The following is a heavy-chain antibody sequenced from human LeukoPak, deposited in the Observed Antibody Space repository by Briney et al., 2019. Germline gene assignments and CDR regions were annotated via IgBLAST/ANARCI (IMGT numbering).Heavy chain of an antibody. CDR2: IYPGDSDT. CDR3: AKHLGLYGYNVIRVPEYFDY. J-gene: IGHJ4*02. CDR1: GYSFTSYW. V-gene: IGHV5-51*01. Sequence: GESLKISCKGSGYSFTSYWIGWVRQMPGKGLEWMGIIYPGDSDTRYSPSFQGQVTISADKSISTAYLQWSSLKASDTAMYYCAKHLGLYGYNVIRVPEYFDYWGQGTLVTVSS. D-gene: IGHD5-24*01.